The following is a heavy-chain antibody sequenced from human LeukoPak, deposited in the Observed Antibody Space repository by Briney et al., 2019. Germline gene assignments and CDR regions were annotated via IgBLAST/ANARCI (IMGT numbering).Heavy chain of an antibody. CDR1: GGSFSGYY. V-gene: IGHV4-34*01. J-gene: IGHJ6*03. CDR3: ARAKRYCSSTSCTSKHYYYYYMDV. D-gene: IGHD2-2*01. CDR2: INHSGST. Sequence: SETLSLTCAVYGGSFSGYYWSWIRQPPGKGLEWIGEINHSGSTNYNPSLKSRVTISVDTSKNQFSLKLSSVTAADTAVYYCARAKRYCSSTSCTSKHYYYYYMDVWGKGTTVTVSS.